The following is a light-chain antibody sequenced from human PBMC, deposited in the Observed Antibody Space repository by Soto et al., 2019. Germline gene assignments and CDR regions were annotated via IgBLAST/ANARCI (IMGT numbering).Light chain of an antibody. J-gene: IGLJ1*01. Sequence: QSALTQPASVSGSPGQSITISCTGTSSDVGSYNLVSWYQQHPGKVPKIMIYEASKRPSGAPNRFSGSKFGNTASLTISGLQAEDEADYYCCSYAGSSTWVFGTGTKVTVL. V-gene: IGLV2-23*01. CDR1: SSDVGSYNL. CDR3: CSYAGSSTWV. CDR2: EAS.